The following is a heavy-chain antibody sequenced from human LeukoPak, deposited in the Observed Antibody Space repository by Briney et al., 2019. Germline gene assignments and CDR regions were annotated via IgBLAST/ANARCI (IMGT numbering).Heavy chain of an antibody. CDR1: GFTFSSYW. CDR2: INSDGSTT. V-gene: IGHV3-74*01. Sequence: PGGSLRLSCAASGFTFSSYWMHWVRQAPGKGLVWVSRINSDGSTTSYADSVKGRFTISRDNAKNTLYLQMNSLRAEDTAVYYCARVGTGRRLNWFDPWGQGTLVTVSS. D-gene: IGHD1-14*01. J-gene: IGHJ5*02. CDR3: ARVGTGRRLNWFDP.